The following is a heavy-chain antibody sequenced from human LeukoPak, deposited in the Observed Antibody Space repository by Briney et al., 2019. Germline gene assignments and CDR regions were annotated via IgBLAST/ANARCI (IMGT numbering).Heavy chain of an antibody. V-gene: IGHV3-30*02. D-gene: IGHD3-10*01. Sequence: GGSLRLSCAASGAASGITFSGYGMHWVRQAPGKGLEWVAFIEYDGSQKHFADSVKGRFIVSRDNSANTLYLQLNNVRPEDTAVYYCATGRGVPGYQYFDYWGQGTLVTVSS. CDR3: ATGRGVPGYQYFDY. CDR1: GITFSGYG. J-gene: IGHJ4*02. CDR2: IEYDGSQK.